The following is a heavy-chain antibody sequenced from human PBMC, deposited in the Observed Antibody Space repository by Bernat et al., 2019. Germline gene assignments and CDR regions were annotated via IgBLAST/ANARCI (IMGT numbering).Heavy chain of an antibody. Sequence: LQLQESGPGLVKPSETLSLTCTVSGGSISSSSYYWGWVRQAPGKGLEWVSYISSSSSTIYYADSVKGRFTISRDNAKNSLYLQMNSLRDEDTAVYYCAREGGRARGDYWGQGTLVTVSS. D-gene: IGHD3-10*01. CDR2: ISSSSSTI. CDR3: AREGGRARGDY. V-gene: IGHV3-48*02. CDR1: GGSISSSSYY. J-gene: IGHJ4*02.